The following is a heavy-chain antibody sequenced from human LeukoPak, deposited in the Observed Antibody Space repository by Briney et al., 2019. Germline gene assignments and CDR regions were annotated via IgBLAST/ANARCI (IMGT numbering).Heavy chain of an antibody. CDR2: IYSSGST. J-gene: IGHJ3*02. Sequence: SETLSLTCTVSGGSMRSYYWSWIRQPPGKGLEWIGYIYSSGSTNYKSALKSRVTISVDTSKNQFSLKLSSVTAADTAVYYCARGRYCSADICSGGDAFDIWGQGTMVSVSS. CDR3: ARGRYCSADICSGGDAFDI. V-gene: IGHV4-59*12. CDR1: GGSMRSYY. D-gene: IGHD2-15*01.